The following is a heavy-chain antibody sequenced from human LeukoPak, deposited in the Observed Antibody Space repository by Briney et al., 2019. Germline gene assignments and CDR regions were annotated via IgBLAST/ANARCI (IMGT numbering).Heavy chain of an antibody. CDR2: ISSSSSYI. CDR1: GFTFSSYS. CDR3: ARDRKYYYYYGMDV. J-gene: IGHJ6*02. V-gene: IGHV3-21*01. Sequence: GGSLRLSCAASGFTFSSYSMNWVRQAPGKGLEWVSSISSSSSYIYYADSVKGRFTISRDNAKNSLYLQMNSLRAEDTAVYYCARDRKYYYYYGMDVWGQGTMVTVSS.